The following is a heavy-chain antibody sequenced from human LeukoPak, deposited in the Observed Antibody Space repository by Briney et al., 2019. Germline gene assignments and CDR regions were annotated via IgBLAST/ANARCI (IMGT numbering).Heavy chain of an antibody. CDR2: ISGSGGST. V-gene: IGHV3-23*01. CDR1: GVSISSYY. Sequence: ETLSLTCTVSGVSISSYYWSWIRQPPGKGLEWVSAISGSGGSTYYADSVKGRFTISRDNSKNTLYLQMNSLRAEDTAVYYCAKVDGMITFGGVIGYWGQGTLVTVSS. J-gene: IGHJ4*02. D-gene: IGHD3-16*01. CDR3: AKVDGMITFGGVIGY.